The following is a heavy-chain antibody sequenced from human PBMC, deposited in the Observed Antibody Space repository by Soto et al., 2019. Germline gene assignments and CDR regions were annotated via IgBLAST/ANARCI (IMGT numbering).Heavy chain of an antibody. J-gene: IGHJ4*02. CDR1: GYTFTNYY. CDR3: ARSAPYDY. CDR2: INPNGGST. Sequence: QVQLMQSGAEVKKPGASVRVSCKASGYTFTNYYVHWVRQAPGQGLEWMGFINPNGGSTTYPQKFQGRFTVTTDTSTRTVYMPLSSLRSEDTAVFYCARSAPYDYWGQGTLVTVSS. V-gene: IGHV1-46*01.